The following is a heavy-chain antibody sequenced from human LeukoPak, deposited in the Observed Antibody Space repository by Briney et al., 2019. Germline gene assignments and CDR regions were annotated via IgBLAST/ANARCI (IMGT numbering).Heavy chain of an antibody. J-gene: IGHJ4*02. CDR2: ISSSSLYI. CDR3: ATDDYGGLDY. Sequence: PGGSLRLSCAACGFTFSSYRMNWVRQAPGKGLEWVSSISSSSLYIYYADSVKGRFTISRGNAKNSLYLQLNSLRAEDTAVYYCATDDYGGLDYWGQGTLVTVSS. D-gene: IGHD4-23*01. V-gene: IGHV3-21*01. CDR1: GFTFSSYR.